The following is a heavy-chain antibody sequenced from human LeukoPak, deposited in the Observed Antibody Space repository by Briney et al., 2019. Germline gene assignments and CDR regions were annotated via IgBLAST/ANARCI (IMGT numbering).Heavy chain of an antibody. Sequence: GGSLRLSCAASGFTFSSYGMHWVRQAPGKGLEWVAVISYDGSKKYYADSVKGRFTISRDNSKNTLYLQMNSLRAEDTAVYYCAKGPYCSSTSCYLPLHYYYYGMDVWGQGTTVTVSS. CDR3: AKGPYCSSTSCYLPLHYYYYGMDV. J-gene: IGHJ6*02. CDR2: ISYDGSKK. CDR1: GFTFSSYG. D-gene: IGHD2-2*01. V-gene: IGHV3-30*18.